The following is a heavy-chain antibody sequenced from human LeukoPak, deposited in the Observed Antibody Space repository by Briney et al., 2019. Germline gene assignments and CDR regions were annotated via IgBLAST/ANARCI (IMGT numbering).Heavy chain of an antibody. V-gene: IGHV4-61*02. CDR3: ARVDSGYDYPYDFDY. J-gene: IGHJ4*02. Sequence: SQTLSLTCTVSGGSISSGSYYWSWIRQPAGKGLEWIGRIYTSGSTNYNPSLKSRVTISVDTSKNQFSLKLSSVTAADTAVYYCARVDSGYDYPYDFDYWGQGTLVTVSS. D-gene: IGHD5-12*01. CDR1: GGSISSGSYY. CDR2: IYTSGST.